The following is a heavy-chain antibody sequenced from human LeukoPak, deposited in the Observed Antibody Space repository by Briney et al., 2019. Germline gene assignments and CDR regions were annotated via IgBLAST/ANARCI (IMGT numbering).Heavy chain of an antibody. CDR1: GYSFRSYG. Sequence: ASVKVSCKASGYSFRSYGISWVRQAPGQGLEWMGWISAYDGNTNYPQKLQGRVTMTTDTSTTTAYMELRSLTSDDTAVYYCARDCSSTSCYGLMDVWGKGTTVTVSS. J-gene: IGHJ6*03. CDR3: ARDCSSTSCYGLMDV. V-gene: IGHV1-18*01. CDR2: ISAYDGNT. D-gene: IGHD2-2*01.